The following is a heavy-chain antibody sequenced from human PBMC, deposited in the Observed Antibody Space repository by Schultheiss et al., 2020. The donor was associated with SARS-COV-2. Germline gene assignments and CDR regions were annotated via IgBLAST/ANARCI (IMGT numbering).Heavy chain of an antibody. CDR1: GYSFTGYY. V-gene: IGHV1-2*02. J-gene: IGHJ4*02. Sequence: ASVKVSCKASGYSFTGYYLHWVRQAPGQGLEWMGWINPNSGDTNYAQKFQDRVTMTRDTSISTAFMDLSRLRSDDTAVYYCASELRSLDYWGQGTLVTVSS. D-gene: IGHD3-3*01. CDR2: INPNSGDT. CDR3: ASELRSLDY.